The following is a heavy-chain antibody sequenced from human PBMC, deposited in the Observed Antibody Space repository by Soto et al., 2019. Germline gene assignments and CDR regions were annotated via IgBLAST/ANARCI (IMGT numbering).Heavy chain of an antibody. D-gene: IGHD5-18*01. CDR2: ISYDGSNK. CDR1: GFTFSSYG. CDR3: AKEVDPDTAMVTTLDY. J-gene: IGHJ4*02. Sequence: GGSLRLSCAASGFTFSSYGMHWVRQAPGKGLEWVAVISYDGSNKYYADSVKGRFTISRDNSKNTLYLQMNSLRAEDTAVYYCAKEVDPDTAMVTTLDYWGQGTLVTVSS. V-gene: IGHV3-30*18.